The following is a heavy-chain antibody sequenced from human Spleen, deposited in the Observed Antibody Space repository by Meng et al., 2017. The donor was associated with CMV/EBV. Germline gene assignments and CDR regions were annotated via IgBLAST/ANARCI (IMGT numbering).Heavy chain of an antibody. Sequence: ASVKVSCKASGYTFTSYGISWVRQAPGQGLEWMGWMNPNSGNTGYAQKFQGRVTITRNTSISTAYMELSSLRSEDTAVYYCARGRIAAGNWFDPWGQGTLVTVSS. CDR2: MNPNSGNT. D-gene: IGHD6-13*01. V-gene: IGHV1-8*03. J-gene: IGHJ5*02. CDR3: ARGRIAAGNWFDP. CDR1: GYTFTSYG.